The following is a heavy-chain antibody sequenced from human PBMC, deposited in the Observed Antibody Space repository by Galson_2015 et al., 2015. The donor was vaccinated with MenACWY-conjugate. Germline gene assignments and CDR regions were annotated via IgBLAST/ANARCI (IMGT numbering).Heavy chain of an antibody. V-gene: IGHV1-46*01. CDR2: INPSDGSP. CDR3: ARDSSGSYPSDY. Sequence: SVKVSCKASGYTFTNYYMHWVRQAPGQGLEWMGIINPSDGSPRYAQKFQGRVTMTRDTSTSVVYMGLSSLRSEDTAVYYCARDSSGSYPSDYWGQGTLVTVSS. D-gene: IGHD1-26*01. CDR1: GYTFTNYY. J-gene: IGHJ4*02.